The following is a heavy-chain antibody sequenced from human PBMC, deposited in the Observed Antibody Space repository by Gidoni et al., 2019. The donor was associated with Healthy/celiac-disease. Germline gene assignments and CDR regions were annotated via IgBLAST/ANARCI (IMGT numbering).Heavy chain of an antibody. CDR3: TSGYDYVLGYTPYYFDY. Sequence: EVQLVASGGALVQPGGSLKLSCAASGLTFCRSAIHWVRQASGKGLEWVGRIRSKANSYATAYAASVKGRFTISRDDSKNTAYLQMNSLKTEDTAVYYCTSGYDYVLGYTPYYFDYWGQGTLVTVSS. CDR1: GLTFCRSA. CDR2: IRSKANSYAT. D-gene: IGHD3-16*01. V-gene: IGHV3-73*02. J-gene: IGHJ4*02.